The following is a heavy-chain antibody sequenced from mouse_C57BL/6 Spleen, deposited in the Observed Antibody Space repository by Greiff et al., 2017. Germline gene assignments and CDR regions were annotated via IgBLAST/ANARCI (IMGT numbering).Heavy chain of an antibody. CDR1: GFTFSSYA. J-gene: IGHJ2*01. Sequence: DVQLQESGEGLVKPGGSLKLSCAASGFTFSSYAMSWVRQTPEKRLEWVAYISSGGDYIYYADTVKGRFTISRDNARNTLYLQMSSLKSEDTAMYYCTRNDYDEYYFDYWGQGTTLTVSS. D-gene: IGHD2-4*01. V-gene: IGHV5-9-1*02. CDR2: ISSGGDYI. CDR3: TRNDYDEYYFDY.